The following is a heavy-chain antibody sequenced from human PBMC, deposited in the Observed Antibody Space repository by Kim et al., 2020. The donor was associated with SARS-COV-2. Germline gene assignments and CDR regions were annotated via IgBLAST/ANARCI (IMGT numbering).Heavy chain of an antibody. CDR2: ISSSGSTI. CDR3: ARDYALVALVTVVHYGMD. V-gene: IGHV3-48*03. CDR1: GFTFSSYE. J-gene: IGHJ6*01. D-gene: IGHD2-2*01. Sequence: GGSLRLSCVASGFTFSSYEMNWVRQAPGKGLEWVSYISSSGSTIFYADSVKGRFTISRDNAKNSLYLHMNSLRAEDTAVYYCARDYALVALVTVVHYGMD.